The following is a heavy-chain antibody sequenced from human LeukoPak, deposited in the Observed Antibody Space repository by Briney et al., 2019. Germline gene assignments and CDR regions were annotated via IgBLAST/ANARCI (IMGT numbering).Heavy chain of an antibody. J-gene: IGHJ4*02. D-gene: IGHD3-10*01. V-gene: IGHV3-23*01. Sequence: GGSLRPSCAASRFTFSSYAMSWVRQAPGKGLEWVSGISGSGGSTDYADSVKGRFTISRDNSKNTLYLQMNSLRAEDTAVYYCAKARGDTMVRGVIALFDYWGQGTLVTVSS. CDR1: RFTFSSYA. CDR2: ISGSGGST. CDR3: AKARGDTMVRGVIALFDY.